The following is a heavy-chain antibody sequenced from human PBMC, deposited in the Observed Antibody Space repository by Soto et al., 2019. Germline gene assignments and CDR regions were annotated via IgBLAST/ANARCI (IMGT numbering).Heavy chain of an antibody. CDR2: IYYSGST. J-gene: IGHJ5*02. D-gene: IGHD3-10*01. Sequence: SETLALTWTVSGASMSSYYWSWIRQPPGKGLEYIGYIYYSGSTNYNPSLKSRLTISVDTSKNQFSLNLSSVTAADTAVYFCARYSFGSGRKNWFVRWSQGTLVTVSS. CDR1: GASMSSYY. CDR3: ARYSFGSGRKNWFVR. V-gene: IGHV4-59*08.